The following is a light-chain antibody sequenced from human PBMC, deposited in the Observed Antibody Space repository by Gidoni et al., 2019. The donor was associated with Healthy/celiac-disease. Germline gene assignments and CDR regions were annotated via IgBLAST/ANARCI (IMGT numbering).Light chain of an antibody. CDR2: DTS. CDR1: TGAVTSGHY. J-gene: IGLJ2*01. Sequence: QAGVTQEPSLTVSPGGTVPLTCGSNTGAVTSGHYPYWFQQKPGQAPRTLIYDTSNKHSWTPARFSGSLQGGKASLTLSGAQPEDEAEYYCLLSYSGAGGFGGGTKLTVL. CDR3: LLSYSGAGG. V-gene: IGLV7-46*01.